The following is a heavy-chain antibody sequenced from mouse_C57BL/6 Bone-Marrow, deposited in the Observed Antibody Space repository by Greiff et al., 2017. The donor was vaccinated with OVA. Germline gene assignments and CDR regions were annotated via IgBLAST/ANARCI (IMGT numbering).Heavy chain of an antibody. CDR3: ARDGRYAMDY. CDR2: SRNKANDYTT. V-gene: IGHV7-1*01. Sequence: EVMLVESGGGLVQSGRSLRLSCATSGFTFSDFYMEWVRQAPGKGLEWIAASRNKANDYTTEYSASVKGRFIVSRDTSQSILYLQMNALRAEDTAIYYCARDGRYAMDYWGQGTSVTVSS. J-gene: IGHJ4*01. CDR1: GFTFSDFY.